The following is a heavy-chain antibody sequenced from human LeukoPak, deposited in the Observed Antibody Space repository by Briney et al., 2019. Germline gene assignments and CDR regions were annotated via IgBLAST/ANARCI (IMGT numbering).Heavy chain of an antibody. CDR3: ATTTKVGATTLRRSFDY. D-gene: IGHD1-26*01. Sequence: SVKVSCKASGDTLSSHAISWVRQAPGQGLEWMGGIFPIFGTSNYAQRFQGRVTMTEDTSTDTAYMELSSLRSEDTAVYYCATTTKVGATTLRRSFDYWGQGTLVTVSS. CDR2: IFPIFGTS. J-gene: IGHJ4*02. CDR1: GDTLSSHA. V-gene: IGHV1-69*06.